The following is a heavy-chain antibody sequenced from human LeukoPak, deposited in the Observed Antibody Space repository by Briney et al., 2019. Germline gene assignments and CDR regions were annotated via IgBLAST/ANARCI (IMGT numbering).Heavy chain of an antibody. J-gene: IGHJ4*02. CDR2: ISGGADGT. Sequence: GGSLRLSCAASGFTFSSFAMSWVRQAPGKGLEWVSDISGGADGTYYADSVKGRFTISRDNSKNTLFLQMNSLRAEDTAVYYCARFSIGSMSYFGYWGQGTLVTVSS. V-gene: IGHV3-23*01. CDR3: ARFSIGSMSYFGY. CDR1: GFTFSSFA. D-gene: IGHD2/OR15-2a*01.